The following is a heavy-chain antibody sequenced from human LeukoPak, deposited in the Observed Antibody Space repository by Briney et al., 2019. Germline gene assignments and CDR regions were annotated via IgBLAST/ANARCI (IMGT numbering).Heavy chain of an antibody. CDR2: ISASGVMT. Sequence: PGGSLRLSCAASGFTFTNYAMTWVRQAPGKGLEWVSSISASGVMTYYADSVKGRFTVSRDNSKNTLYLQMNSLRAEDTAVYYCAKAGYGSGSYYYDYWGQGALVTVSS. D-gene: IGHD3-10*01. J-gene: IGHJ4*02. V-gene: IGHV3-23*01. CDR3: AKAGYGSGSYYYDY. CDR1: GFTFTNYA.